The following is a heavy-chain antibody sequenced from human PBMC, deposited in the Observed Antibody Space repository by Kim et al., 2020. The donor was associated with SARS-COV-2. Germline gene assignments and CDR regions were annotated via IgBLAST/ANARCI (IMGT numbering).Heavy chain of an antibody. CDR3: ASHYYGSGSYYNMFDY. V-gene: IGHV4-59*08. D-gene: IGHD3-10*01. Sequence: SPKSRVTISVDTSKNQFSLKLSAVTAADTAVYYCASHYYGSGSYYNMFDYWGQGTVVTVSS. J-gene: IGHJ4*02.